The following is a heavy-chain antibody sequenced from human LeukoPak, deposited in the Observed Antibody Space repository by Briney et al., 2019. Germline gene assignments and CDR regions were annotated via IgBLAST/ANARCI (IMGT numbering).Heavy chain of an antibody. CDR2: LYPGDSDT. CDR1: GYSFTSYW. CDR3: ARHRGHSSSWYYFDY. J-gene: IGHJ4*02. V-gene: IGHV5-51*01. Sequence: GESLKISCKGSGYSFTSYWIGWVRQMPGKGLEWMGILYPGDSDTSYSPSFQGQVTISADKSISTAYLQWSSLKASDTAMYYCARHRGHSSSWYYFDYWGQGTLVTVSP. D-gene: IGHD6-13*01.